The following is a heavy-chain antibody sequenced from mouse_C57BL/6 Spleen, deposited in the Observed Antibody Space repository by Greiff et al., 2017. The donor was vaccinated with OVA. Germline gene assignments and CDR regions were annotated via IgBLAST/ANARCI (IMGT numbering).Heavy chain of an antibody. V-gene: IGHV14-4*01. CDR1: GFNIKDDY. Sequence: VQLQQSGAELVRPGASVKLSCTASGFNIKDDYMHWVKQRPEQGLEWIGWIDPENGDTEYASKFQGKATITADTSSNTAYLQLSSLTSEDTAVYYCTESGAWFAYWGQGTLVTVSA. CDR2: IDPENGDT. J-gene: IGHJ3*01. CDR3: TESGAWFAY.